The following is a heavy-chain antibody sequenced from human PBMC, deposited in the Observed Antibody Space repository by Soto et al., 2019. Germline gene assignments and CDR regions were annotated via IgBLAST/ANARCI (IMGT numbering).Heavy chain of an antibody. Sequence: GGSLRLSCAASGFTFSDYYMSWIRQAPGKGLEWVSAISGSGGSTYYADSVKGRFTISRDNSKNTLYLQMNSLRAEDTAVYYCAKDIAAADDYFDYWGQGTLVTVSS. J-gene: IGHJ4*02. CDR3: AKDIAAADDYFDY. D-gene: IGHD6-13*01. V-gene: IGHV3-23*01. CDR2: ISGSGGST. CDR1: GFTFSDYY.